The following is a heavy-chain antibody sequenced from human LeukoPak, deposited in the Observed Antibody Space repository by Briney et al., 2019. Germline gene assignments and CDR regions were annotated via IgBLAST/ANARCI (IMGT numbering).Heavy chain of an antibody. V-gene: IGHV1-2*02. J-gene: IGHJ6*02. Sequence: GPSVKVSCTASRYTFNGYYMHWVRQAPGQGVECMGWINPNSGGTNYAQKFQGRVTMTRDTSISTAYMELSRLRSDDTAVYYCARDRGSGSYRVYYYGMDVWGQGTTVTVSS. CDR2: INPNSGGT. CDR1: RYTFNGYY. CDR3: ARDRGSGSYRVYYYGMDV. D-gene: IGHD3-10*01.